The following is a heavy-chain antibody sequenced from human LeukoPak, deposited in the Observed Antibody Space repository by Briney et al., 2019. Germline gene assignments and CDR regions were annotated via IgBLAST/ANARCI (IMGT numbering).Heavy chain of an antibody. CDR1: GFTFSSYA. D-gene: IGHD6-13*01. CDR2: ISYDGSNK. J-gene: IGHJ4*02. Sequence: GGSLRLSCEASGFTFSSYAMHWVRQAPGKGLEWVGVISYDGSNKYYADSVKGRFTISRDNSKNTLYLQMNSLRAEDTAVYYCARDGAAAGSFDYWGQGTLVTVSS. CDR3: ARDGAAAGSFDY. V-gene: IGHV3-30-3*01.